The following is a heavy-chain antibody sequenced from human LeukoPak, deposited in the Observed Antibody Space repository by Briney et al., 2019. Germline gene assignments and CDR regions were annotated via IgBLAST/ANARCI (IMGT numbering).Heavy chain of an antibody. CDR3: ARVPALVVVSASDY. J-gene: IGHJ4*02. CDR1: GGTFSSYA. Sequence: GASVKVSCKASGGTFSSYAISWVRQAPGQGLEWMGWISAYNGNTNFAQKLQGRVTMTTDTSTRTAYMELRSLTSDDTAVYYCARVPALVVVSASDYWGQGTLVTVSS. CDR2: ISAYNGNT. V-gene: IGHV1-18*01. D-gene: IGHD2-15*01.